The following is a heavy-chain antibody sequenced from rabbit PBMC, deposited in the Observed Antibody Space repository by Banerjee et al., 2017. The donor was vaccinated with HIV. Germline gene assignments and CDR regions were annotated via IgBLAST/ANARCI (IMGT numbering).Heavy chain of an antibody. Sequence: QEQLEESGGDLVKPEGSLTLTCTASGFTLSSYWICWVRQAPGKGLEWIACIYAGSGGYTYSASWAKGRFTISKTSSTTVTLQMTSLTAADTATYFCARDLAGVIGWNFNLWGQGTLVTVS. V-gene: IGHV1S45*01. CDR1: GFTLSSYW. J-gene: IGHJ4*01. CDR2: IYAGSGGYT. D-gene: IGHD4-1*01. CDR3: ARDLAGVIGWNFNL.